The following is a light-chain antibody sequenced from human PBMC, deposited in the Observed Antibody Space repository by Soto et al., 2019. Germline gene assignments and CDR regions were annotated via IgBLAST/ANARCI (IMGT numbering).Light chain of an antibody. CDR2: GAS. V-gene: IGKV3-15*01. Sequence: EIVMTQSTATLSVSPGERATLSCRASQSVSSDLDWYQQKPGQAPRLLIYGASSRATGIPARFSGSGSGTEFTLTISSLQSEDFAVYYCQQYNNWPWTFGQGTKVEIK. CDR3: QQYNNWPWT. CDR1: QSVSSD. J-gene: IGKJ1*01.